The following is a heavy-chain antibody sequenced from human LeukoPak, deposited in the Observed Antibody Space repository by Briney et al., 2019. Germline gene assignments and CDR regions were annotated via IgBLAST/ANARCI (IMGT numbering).Heavy chain of an antibody. D-gene: IGHD3-10*01. CDR1: GFIFSDYS. CDR2: ISSGNSHI. V-gene: IGHV3-21*01. Sequence: GGSLRLSCAASGFIFSDYSMKWVRQAPGKGLEWVSSISSGNSHIYYGDSVKGRFTISRDNAKNSLCLQMSSLTVEDTAVYYCATLWASLDYWGQGTLVTVSS. CDR3: ATLWASLDY. J-gene: IGHJ4*02.